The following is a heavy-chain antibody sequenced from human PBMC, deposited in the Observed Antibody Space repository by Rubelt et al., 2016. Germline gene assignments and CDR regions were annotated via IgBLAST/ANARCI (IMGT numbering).Heavy chain of an antibody. CDR3: AREHGDYVRRPNAFDI. CDR1: GGSISSYY. Sequence: QVQLQESGPGLVKPSETLSLTCTVSGGSISSYYWSWIRQPPGKGLEWIGYIYYSGSTNYNPSLKSRVTIAVYTSKNQFSRKLSSVTAADTAVYYCAREHGDYVRRPNAFDIWGQGTMVTVSS. V-gene: IGHV4-59*01. D-gene: IGHD4-17*01. J-gene: IGHJ3*02. CDR2: IYYSGST.